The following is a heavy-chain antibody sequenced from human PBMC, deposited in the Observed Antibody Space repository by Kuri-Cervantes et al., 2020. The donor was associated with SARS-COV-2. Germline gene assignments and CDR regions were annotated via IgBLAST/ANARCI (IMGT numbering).Heavy chain of an antibody. CDR2: ISWNSGSI. J-gene: IGHJ4*02. CDR1: GFTFDDYA. D-gene: IGHD4-23*01. Sequence: GGSLRLSCAASGFTFDDYAMHWVRQAPGKGVEWVSGISWNSGSIGYADSVKGRFTISRDNAKNSLYLQMNSLRAEDTALYYCAKAFYGGNRGGVDYWGQGTLVTVSS. V-gene: IGHV3-9*01. CDR3: AKAFYGGNRGGVDY.